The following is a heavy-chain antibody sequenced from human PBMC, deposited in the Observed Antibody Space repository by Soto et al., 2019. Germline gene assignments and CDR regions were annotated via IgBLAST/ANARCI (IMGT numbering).Heavy chain of an antibody. Sequence: PSETLSLTCAVSGYTISSSHWWVWIRQPPGKGLEWIGYIYYSGTTYYNPSLMSRVTMSVDTSKNQISLRLSSVTAVDTAVYYCARKIAVAGHDAFDVWGQGRMVTVS. CDR1: GYTISSSHW. V-gene: IGHV4-28*01. D-gene: IGHD6-19*01. J-gene: IGHJ3*01. CDR3: ARKIAVAGHDAFDV. CDR2: IYYSGTT.